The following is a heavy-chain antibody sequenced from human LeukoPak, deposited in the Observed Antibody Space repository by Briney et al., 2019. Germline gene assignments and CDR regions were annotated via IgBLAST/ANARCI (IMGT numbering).Heavy chain of an antibody. CDR2: IYPSGGST. Sequence: GASVKVSFKASGYTFTSYYIHWVRQAPGQGPEWMGIIYPSGGSTTYAHKFQGRVTMTRDMSTSTVYTELSSLRAEDTAVYYCARTVTHGREWFDYWGQGTLITVSS. CDR1: GYTFTSYY. J-gene: IGHJ4*02. CDR3: ARTVTHGREWFDY. D-gene: IGHD4-17*01. V-gene: IGHV1-46*01.